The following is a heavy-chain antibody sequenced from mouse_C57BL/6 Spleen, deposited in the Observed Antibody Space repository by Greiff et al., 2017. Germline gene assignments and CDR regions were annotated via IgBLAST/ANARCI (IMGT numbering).Heavy chain of an antibody. CDR3: ARLAVVATTDY. V-gene: IGHV1-74*01. CDR1: GYTFTSYW. Sequence: QVQLQQPGAELVKPGASVKVSCTASGYTFTSYWMHWVKQRPGQGLEWIGRIHPSDSDTNYNQKFKGKATLTVDKSSSTAYLQLSSLTSEDAGVYCCARLAVVATTDYWGQGTTLTVSS. CDR2: IHPSDSDT. D-gene: IGHD1-1*01. J-gene: IGHJ2*01.